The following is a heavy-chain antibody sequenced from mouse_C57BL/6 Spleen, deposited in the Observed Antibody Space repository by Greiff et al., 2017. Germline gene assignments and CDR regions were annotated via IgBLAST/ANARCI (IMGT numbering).Heavy chain of an antibody. J-gene: IGHJ4*01. Sequence: QVQLQQSGPGLVAPSQSLSITCTVSGFSLTSYGVDWVRQSPGKGLEWLGVIWGDGSTNYNSALKSRLSISKDNSKSQVFLKMNSLQTADTAMYYCASLDPSRAMDYWGQGTSVTVSS. CDR3: ASLDPSRAMDY. CDR1: GFSLTSYG. CDR2: IWGDGST. V-gene: IGHV2-6*01.